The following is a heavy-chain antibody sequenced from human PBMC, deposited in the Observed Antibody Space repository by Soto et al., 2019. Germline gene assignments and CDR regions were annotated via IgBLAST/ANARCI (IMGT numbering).Heavy chain of an antibody. V-gene: IGHV4-4*07. D-gene: IGHD1-7*01. CDR3: GRESGETWDYEAY. J-gene: IGHJ4*02. Sequence: SETLSLTCTVSGGSISSYRWSWIRQPAWKGLEWIGRISNIGNTQYNPSLKSRVTVSVDTSRNQFFLNLHSVTAADSAVYFCGRESGETWDYEAYWGQGTPVTVSS. CDR2: ISNIGNT. CDR1: GGSISSYR.